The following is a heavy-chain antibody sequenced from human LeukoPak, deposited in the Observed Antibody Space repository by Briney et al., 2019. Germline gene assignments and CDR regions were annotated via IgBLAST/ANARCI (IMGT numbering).Heavy chain of an antibody. CDR1: GGSFSGYY. V-gene: IGHV4-34*01. CDR3: ARGGGIQLWLRGFDY. J-gene: IGHJ4*02. Sequence: SETLSLTCAVYGGSFSGYYWSWIRQPPGKGLEWIGEINHSGSTNYNPSLKSRVTISVDTSKNQFSLKLSSVTAADTAVHYCARGGGIQLWLRGFDYWGQGTLVTVSS. D-gene: IGHD5-18*01. CDR2: INHSGST.